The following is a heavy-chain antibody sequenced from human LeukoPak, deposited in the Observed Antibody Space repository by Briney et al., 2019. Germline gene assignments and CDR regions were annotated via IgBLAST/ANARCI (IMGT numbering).Heavy chain of an antibody. V-gene: IGHV4-4*02. J-gene: IGHJ4*02. CDR1: GLTFKNFAM. CDR2: IYHGGST. Sequence: GSLRLSCAVSGLTFKNFAMSWVRQPPGKGLEWIGEIYHGGSTNYNPSLKSRVTISVDKSKNQFSLKLNSVTAADTVVYYCARGEEYGSGTVHFGYWGQGTLVTVSS. D-gene: IGHD3-10*01. CDR3: ARGEEYGSGTVHFGY.